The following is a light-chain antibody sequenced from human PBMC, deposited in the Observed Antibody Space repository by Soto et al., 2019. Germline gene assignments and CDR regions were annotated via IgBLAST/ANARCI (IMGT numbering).Light chain of an antibody. CDR3: AGWDESLSGPV. V-gene: IGLV1-44*01. Sequence: QSVLTQPPSVSGTPGQRVTISFSGSSSNIGTNVVNWYQQFPGTAPKLLIFNNNNRPSGVPDRFSGSKSGSSASLAISGLPSEDEADYYCAGWDESLSGPVFGGGTKVTVL. J-gene: IGLJ3*02. CDR1: SSNIGTNV. CDR2: NNN.